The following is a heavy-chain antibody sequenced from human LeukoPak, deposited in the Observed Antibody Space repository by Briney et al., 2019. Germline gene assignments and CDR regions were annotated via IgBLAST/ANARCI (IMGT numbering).Heavy chain of an antibody. CDR1: GGSFSGYY. V-gene: IGHV4-34*01. J-gene: IGHJ4*02. CDR3: ARESRRISPFVYYFDY. D-gene: IGHD2/OR15-2a*01. CDR2: INHSGST. Sequence: SETLSLTCAVYGGSFSGYYWSWIRQPPGKGLEWIGEINHSGSTNYNPSLKSRVTISVDTSKNQFSLKLSSVTAADTAVYYCARESRRISPFVYYFDYWGQGTLVTVSS.